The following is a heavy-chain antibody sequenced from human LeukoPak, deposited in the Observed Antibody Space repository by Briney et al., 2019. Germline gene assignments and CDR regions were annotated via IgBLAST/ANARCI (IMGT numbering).Heavy chain of an antibody. CDR1: GFTFSTYW. J-gene: IGHJ4*02. Sequence: GGSLRLSCAASGFTFSTYWMTWVRQAPGKGLEWVANINQEGSETYYVDSVKGRFTISRDNAKNSLYLQMNSLRAEDTAVYYCAGDKDEGSQLWLRPRSKSHGVFDYWGQGTLVTVSS. D-gene: IGHD5-18*01. CDR2: INQEGSET. V-gene: IGHV3-7*01. CDR3: AGDKDEGSQLWLRPRSKSHGVFDY.